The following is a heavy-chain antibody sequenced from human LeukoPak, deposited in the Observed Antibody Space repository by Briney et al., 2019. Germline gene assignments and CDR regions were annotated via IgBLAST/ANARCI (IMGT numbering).Heavy chain of an antibody. D-gene: IGHD1-26*01. CDR1: GGTFSSYT. CDR2: IIPIFGTA. CDR3: AREGGSGELQDDDAFDI. V-gene: IGHV1-69*13. J-gene: IGHJ3*02. Sequence: ASVKVSCKASGGTFSSYTISWVRQAPGQGLEWMGGIIPIFGTANYAQKFQGRVTITADESTSTAYMELSSLRSEDTAVYYCAREGGSGELQDDDAFDIWGQGTMVTVSS.